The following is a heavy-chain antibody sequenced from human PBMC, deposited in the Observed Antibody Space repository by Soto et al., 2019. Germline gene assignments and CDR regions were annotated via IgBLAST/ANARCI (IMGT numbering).Heavy chain of an antibody. CDR2: ISYDGSNK. J-gene: IGHJ3*02. Sequence: QVQLVESGGGVVQPGRSLRLSCAASGFTFSSYAMHWVRQAPGKGLEWVAVISYDGSNKYYADSVKGRFTISRDNSKNMLYLQMNSLRAEDTAVYYCARWRGSGWYLDAFDIWGQGTMVTVSS. D-gene: IGHD6-19*01. CDR3: ARWRGSGWYLDAFDI. V-gene: IGHV3-30-3*01. CDR1: GFTFSSYA.